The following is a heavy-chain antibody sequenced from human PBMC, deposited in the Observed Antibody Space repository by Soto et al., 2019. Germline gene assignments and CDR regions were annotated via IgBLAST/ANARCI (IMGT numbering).Heavy chain of an antibody. J-gene: IGHJ6*02. V-gene: IGHV4-4*07. CDR1: GGSINSHY. Sequence: QVQLQESGPGLVKSSETLSLTCTVSGGSINSHYWTWIRQPAGKGLEWSGRIYSTGTTDYNHSLESRVTMSLATSKNPFSLTLTSVTAADTAVYFCAREKDYYFNAMDVWGQVTTVAVSS. CDR3: AREKDYYFNAMDV. CDR2: IYSTGTT.